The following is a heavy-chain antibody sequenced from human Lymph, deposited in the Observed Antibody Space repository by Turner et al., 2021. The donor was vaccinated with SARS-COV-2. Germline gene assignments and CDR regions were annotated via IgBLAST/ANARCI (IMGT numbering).Heavy chain of an antibody. CDR1: GGSVGSTNW. D-gene: IGHD2-15*01. Sequence: QVQLQTSGPGLVKLSRTLSLTYAVSGGSVGSTNWCNRVRQPPGQGLEWIGEIYHSGSNNYNPSLKIRVTISVDKSKNQFSLTLSSVTAADTDVYYCATKYCSGGSCSYFDYWGQGTLVTVSS. CDR2: IYHSGSN. V-gene: IGHV4-4*02. J-gene: IGHJ4*02. CDR3: ATKYCSGGSCSYFDY.